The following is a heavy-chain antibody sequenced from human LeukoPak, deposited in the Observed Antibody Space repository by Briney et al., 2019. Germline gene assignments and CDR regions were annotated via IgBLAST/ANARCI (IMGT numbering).Heavy chain of an antibody. D-gene: IGHD1-26*01. CDR2: IRSNTDGGTT. CDR1: GFTFINAW. Sequence: GGSLRHSPAVSGFTFINAWLSWVRQAPGKGLEWVGRIRSNTDGGTTDYAAPVKGRFAISRDDSKNPLYLQMNSLKTEDTAVYYCTTDLSGSSYPLDYWGQGTLVTVSS. CDR3: TTDLSGSSYPLDY. J-gene: IGHJ4*02. V-gene: IGHV3-15*01.